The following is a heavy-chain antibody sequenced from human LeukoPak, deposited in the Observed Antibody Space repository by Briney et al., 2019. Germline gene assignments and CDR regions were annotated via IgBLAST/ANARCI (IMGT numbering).Heavy chain of an antibody. CDR2: ISGGGLST. Sequence: PGGSLRLSCAASGFTFSSDAMSWVRQAPGKGLEWVSVISGGGLSTYYADSVKGRFTISRDNSKNILYLQMNSLRAGDTAVYYCAKTGGVMTATYFDYWGQGTLVTVSS. J-gene: IGHJ4*02. CDR3: AKTGGVMTATYFDY. V-gene: IGHV3-23*01. CDR1: GFTFSSDA. D-gene: IGHD2-21*02.